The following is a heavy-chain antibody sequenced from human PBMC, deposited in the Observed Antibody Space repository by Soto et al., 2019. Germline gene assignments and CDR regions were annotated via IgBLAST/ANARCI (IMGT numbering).Heavy chain of an antibody. J-gene: IGHJ5*02. Sequence: SETLSLTCTVSGGSISGYYWSWIRQPPGKGLEWIGYIYYSGSTNYNPSLKSRVTISVDTSKNQFSLKLSSVTAADTAVYYCARQSWAITMVRGVYFWFDPWGQGTLVTVSS. D-gene: IGHD3-10*01. V-gene: IGHV4-59*08. CDR1: GGSISGYY. CDR2: IYYSGST. CDR3: ARQSWAITMVRGVYFWFDP.